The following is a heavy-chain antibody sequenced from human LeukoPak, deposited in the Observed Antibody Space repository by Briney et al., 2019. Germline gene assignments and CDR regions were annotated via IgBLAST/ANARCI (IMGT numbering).Heavy chain of an antibody. Sequence: GGSLRLSCAASGFTFSSYSMNWVRQAPGKGLEWVSYISSSSSTIYYADSVKGRFTISRDNAKNSLYLQMNSLRAEDTAVYYCARVLLITIFGGGGDAFDIWGQGTMVTVSS. J-gene: IGHJ3*02. CDR1: GFTFSSYS. CDR3: ARVLLITIFGGGGDAFDI. D-gene: IGHD3-3*01. V-gene: IGHV3-48*04. CDR2: ISSSSSTI.